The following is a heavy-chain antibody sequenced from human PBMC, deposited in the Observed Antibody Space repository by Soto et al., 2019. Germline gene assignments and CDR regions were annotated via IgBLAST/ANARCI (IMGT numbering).Heavy chain of an antibody. V-gene: IGHV4-59*01. Sequence: QVQLQESGPGLVKPSETLSLTCTVSGGSISSYYWSWIRQPPGKGLEWIGYIYNSGSTNYNPSLKRRVTISVDTSKNQFSLKLSSVTAADTAVYYCARGINGYNLYWGQGTLVTVSS. J-gene: IGHJ4*02. CDR2: IYNSGST. CDR1: GGSISSYY. D-gene: IGHD5-12*01. CDR3: ARGINGYNLY.